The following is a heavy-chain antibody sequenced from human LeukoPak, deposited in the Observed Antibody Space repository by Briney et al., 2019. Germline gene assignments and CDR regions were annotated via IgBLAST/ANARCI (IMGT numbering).Heavy chain of an antibody. D-gene: IGHD2-2*01. CDR3: ARDRVVPAAIEGYYYYYGMDV. CDR1: GFTFSSYA. Sequence: PGRSLRLSCAASGFTFSSYAMHWVRQAPGKGLEWVAVISYDGSNKYYADSVKGQFTISRDNSKNTLYLQMNSLRAEDTAVYYCARDRVVPAAIEGYYYYYGMDVWGQGTTVTVSS. V-gene: IGHV3-30*14. CDR2: ISYDGSNK. J-gene: IGHJ6*02.